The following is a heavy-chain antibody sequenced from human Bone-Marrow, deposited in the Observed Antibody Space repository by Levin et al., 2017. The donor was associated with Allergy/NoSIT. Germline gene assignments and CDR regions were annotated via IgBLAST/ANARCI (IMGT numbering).Heavy chain of an antibody. J-gene: IGHJ4*02. CDR2: IYYSGST. V-gene: IGHV4-61*01. CDR1: GGSVSSGSYY. Sequence: SETLSLTCTVSGGSVSSGSYYWSWIRQPPGKGLEWIGYIYYSGSTNYNPSLKSRVTISVDTSKNQFSLKLSSVTAADTAVYYCARGSIIRRVGGGYYFDYWGQGTLVTVSS. CDR3: ARGSIIRRVGGGYYFDY. D-gene: IGHD1-26*01.